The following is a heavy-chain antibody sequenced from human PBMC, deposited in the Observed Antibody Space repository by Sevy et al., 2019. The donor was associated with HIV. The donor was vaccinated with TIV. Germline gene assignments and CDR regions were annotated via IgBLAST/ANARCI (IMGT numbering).Heavy chain of an antibody. J-gene: IGHJ4*01. V-gene: IGHV4-39*01. CDR3: ARRVRFSGVILNHFDY. CDR2: IYYTGSS. D-gene: IGHD3-3*01. CDR1: GDSIRSQSHY. Sequence: SETLSLTCTVSGDSIRSQSHYWAWIRQSPGKGLEWIASIYYTGSSYYNLSLSGRVTISVDTSKEQISLKLTSVTAADTAVYFCARRVRFSGVILNHFDYWGHGTLVTVSS.